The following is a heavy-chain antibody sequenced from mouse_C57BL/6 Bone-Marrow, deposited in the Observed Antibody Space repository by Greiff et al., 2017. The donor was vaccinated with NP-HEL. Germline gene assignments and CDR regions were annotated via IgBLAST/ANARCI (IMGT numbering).Heavy chain of an antibody. V-gene: IGHV1-55*01. D-gene: IGHD2-5*01. CDR2: IYPGSGST. CDR1: GYTFTSYW. Sequence: VQLQQSGAELVKPGASVKMSCKASGYTFTSYWITWVKQRPGQGLEWIGDIYPGSGSTNYNEKFKSKATLTVDTSSSTAYMQLSSLTSEDSAVYYCARPLYYSNPFDYWGQGTTLTVSS. J-gene: IGHJ2*01. CDR3: ARPLYYSNPFDY.